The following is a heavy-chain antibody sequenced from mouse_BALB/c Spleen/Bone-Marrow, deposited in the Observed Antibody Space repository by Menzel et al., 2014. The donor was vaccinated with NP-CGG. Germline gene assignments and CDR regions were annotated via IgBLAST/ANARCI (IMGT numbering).Heavy chain of an antibody. J-gene: IGHJ2*01. D-gene: IGHD4-1*01. CDR3: ARNWVYFDY. Sequence: SGAELVKPGAPVKLSCKASGYTFTSYWMNWVKQRPGRGLEWIGRIDPSDSETHYNQKFKDKATLTVDKSSSTAYIQLSSLTSEGSAVYYCARNWVYFDYWGQGTTLTVSS. V-gene: IGHV1-69*02. CDR1: GYTFTSYW. CDR2: IDPSDSET.